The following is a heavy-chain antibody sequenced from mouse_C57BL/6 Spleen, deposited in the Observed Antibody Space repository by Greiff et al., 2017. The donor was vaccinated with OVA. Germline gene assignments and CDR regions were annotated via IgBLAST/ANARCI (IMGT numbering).Heavy chain of an antibody. Sequence: QVQLQQPGAELVRPGSSVKLSCKASGYTFTSYWMHWVKQRPIQGLEWIGNIDPSDSETHYNQKFKDKATLTVDKSSSTAYMQLSSLTSEDSAVYYCARERVLRSYYFDDWGQGTTLTVSS. CDR2: IDPSDSET. V-gene: IGHV1-52*01. D-gene: IGHD1-1*01. J-gene: IGHJ2*01. CDR1: GYTFTSYW. CDR3: ARERVLRSYYFDD.